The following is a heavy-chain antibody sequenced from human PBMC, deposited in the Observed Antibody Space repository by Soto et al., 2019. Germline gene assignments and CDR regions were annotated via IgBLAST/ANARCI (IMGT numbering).Heavy chain of an antibody. CDR3: ARETPSTTAAYFYYGLDV. Sequence: QVQLVQSGAEVKKAGSSVKVSCKTSGGTFRSYFINWVRQSPGQVLEWVGGIIPVFGTTYYADKFQGRVTITADESTTTVYMELSSLRSDDTAVYYCARETPSTTAAYFYYGLDVWGQGTTVTVPS. D-gene: IGHD2-2*01. CDR2: IIPVFGTT. CDR1: GGTFRSYF. J-gene: IGHJ6*02. V-gene: IGHV1-69*01.